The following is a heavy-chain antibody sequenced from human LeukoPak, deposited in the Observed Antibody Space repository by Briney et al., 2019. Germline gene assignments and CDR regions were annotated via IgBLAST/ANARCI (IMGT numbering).Heavy chain of an antibody. CDR1: GFTFSSYW. D-gene: IGHD2-2*01. Sequence: GGSLRLSCAASGFTFSSYWMTWVRQAPGKGLEWVANIKQDGSEKYYVDSVKGRFTISRDNAKNSLYLQMNSLNAEDTAVYYCAKDEVVPGYYYTDVWGRGTTVTISS. CDR2: IKQDGSEK. CDR3: AKDEVVPGYYYTDV. J-gene: IGHJ6*03. V-gene: IGHV3-7*01.